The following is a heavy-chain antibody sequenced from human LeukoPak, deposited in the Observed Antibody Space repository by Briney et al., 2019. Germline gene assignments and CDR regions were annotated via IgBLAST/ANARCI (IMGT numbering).Heavy chain of an antibody. CDR1: GFTFSSYG. V-gene: IGHV3-48*04. Sequence: SGGSLRLSCAASGFTFSSYGMNWVSQAPGKGLEWVSYISSSSSTIYYADSVKGRFTISRDNAKNSLYLQMSSLRAEDTAVYYCAELGITMIGGVWGKGTTVTISS. CDR2: ISSSSSTI. D-gene: IGHD3-10*02. J-gene: IGHJ6*04. CDR3: AELGITMIGGV.